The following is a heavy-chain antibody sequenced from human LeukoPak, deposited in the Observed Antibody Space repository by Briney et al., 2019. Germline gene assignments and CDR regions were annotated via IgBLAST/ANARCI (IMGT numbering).Heavy chain of an antibody. J-gene: IGHJ3*02. CDR3: AREGMATMGDAFDI. CDR1: GYTFTSYY. V-gene: IGHV1-46*01. D-gene: IGHD5-24*01. CDR2: INPSGGST. Sequence: ASVKVSCKASGYTFTSYYMHWVRQAPGQGLEWMGVINPSGGSTSYAQKFQGRVTMTRDMSTSTVYMELSSPRSEDTAVYYCAREGMATMGDAFDIWGQGTMVTVSS.